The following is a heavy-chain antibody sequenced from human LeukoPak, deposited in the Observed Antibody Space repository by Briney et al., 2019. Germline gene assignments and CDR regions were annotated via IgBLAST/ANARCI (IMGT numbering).Heavy chain of an antibody. V-gene: IGHV1-69*05. J-gene: IGHJ4*02. CDR1: GGTFSSYA. CDR2: IIPIFGTA. CDR3: ARDRREGY. Sequence: SVKVSCKASGGTFSSYAISWVRQAPGQGLEWMGGIIPIFGTANYAQKLQGRVTMTTDTSTSTAYMELRSLRSDDTAVYYCARDRREGYWGQGTLVTVSS.